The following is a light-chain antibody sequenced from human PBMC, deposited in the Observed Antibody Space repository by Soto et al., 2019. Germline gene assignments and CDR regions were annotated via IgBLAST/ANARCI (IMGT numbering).Light chain of an antibody. CDR3: QSYDTTLSGLV. Sequence: QSVLTQPPSVSAAPGQKVTISCSGSSSNIGNNYVSWYQQLPGTAPKLLIYDNIHRPSGVPDRFSGSKSDTSASLAITGLQAEDEADYYCQSYDTTLSGLVFGGGTKLTVL. J-gene: IGLJ3*02. V-gene: IGLV1-40*01. CDR2: DNI. CDR1: SSNIGNNY.